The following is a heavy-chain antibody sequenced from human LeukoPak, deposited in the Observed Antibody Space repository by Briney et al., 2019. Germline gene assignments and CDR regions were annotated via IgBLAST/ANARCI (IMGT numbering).Heavy chain of an antibody. Sequence: ASVKVSCKTSGYTFSAFYMHWVRQAPGQGPEWMGWINPDSGGSEYGQRFQGRVTFTSDTSSTTIYMEVRSLKSDDTAVYYCARDMTGGIWARATSFDHWGQGTLVTVSS. J-gene: IGHJ4*02. V-gene: IGHV1-2*02. CDR2: INPDSGGS. CDR1: GYTFSAFY. CDR3: ARDMTGGIWARATSFDH. D-gene: IGHD1-14*01.